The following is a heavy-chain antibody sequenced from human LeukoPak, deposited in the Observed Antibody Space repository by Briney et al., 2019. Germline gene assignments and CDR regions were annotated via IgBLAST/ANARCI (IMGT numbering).Heavy chain of an antibody. Sequence: GASVKVSFKASGYTFTSYGISWVRQAPGQGLEWMGWISAYNGNTNYAQKLQGRVTMTTDTSTSTAYMELRSLRSDDTAVYYCAREGIAVAGTVFYYYYGMDVWGQGTTVTVSS. CDR3: AREGIAVAGTVFYYYYGMDV. CDR1: GYTFTSYG. CDR2: ISAYNGNT. D-gene: IGHD6-19*01. V-gene: IGHV1-18*01. J-gene: IGHJ6*02.